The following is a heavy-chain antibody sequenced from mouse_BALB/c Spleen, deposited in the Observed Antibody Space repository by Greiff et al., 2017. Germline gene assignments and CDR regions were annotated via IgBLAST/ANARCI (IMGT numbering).Heavy chain of an antibody. Sequence: VQLQQSGAELVRPGTSVKVSCKASGYAFTNYLIEWVKQRPGQGLEWIGVINPGSGGTNYNEKFKGKATLTADKSSSTAYMQLSSLTSDDSAVYFCARGQYVAMDYWGQGTSVTVSS. CDR2: INPGSGGT. V-gene: IGHV1-54*01. CDR1: GYAFTNYL. CDR3: ARGQYVAMDY. D-gene: IGHD2-10*02. J-gene: IGHJ4*01.